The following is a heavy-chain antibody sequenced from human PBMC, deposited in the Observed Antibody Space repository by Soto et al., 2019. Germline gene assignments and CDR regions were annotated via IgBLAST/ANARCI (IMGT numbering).Heavy chain of an antibody. CDR2: ISYDGSNK. CDR1: GFTFSSYA. D-gene: IGHD6-6*01. J-gene: IGHJ4*02. V-gene: IGHV3-30-3*01. CDR3: ARESGGKGSIAARFFSWFDY. Sequence: GGSLRLPCAASGFTFSSYAMHWVRQAPGKGLEWVAVISYDGSNKYYADSVKGRFTISRDNSKNTLYLQMNSLRAEDTAVYYCARESGGKGSIAARFFSWFDYWGQGTLVTVSS.